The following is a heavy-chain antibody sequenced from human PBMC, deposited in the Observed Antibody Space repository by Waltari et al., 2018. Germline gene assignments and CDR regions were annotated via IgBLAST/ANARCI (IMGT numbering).Heavy chain of an antibody. V-gene: IGHV1-2*06. CDR3: ATTGDLYYENSRYGLLGY. D-gene: IGHD3-22*01. CDR2: INPNNGDT. Sequence: QVQLVQSGAEVKKPGASVKVSCKAAGYSFNDYYIYWVRQAPGQGLDWMRRINPNNGDTAYAQRSQGSVTMTRDTSISTAYMELSSLTSDDTAVYYCATTGDLYYENSRYGLLGYWGQGTRVTVSS. J-gene: IGHJ4*02. CDR1: GYSFNDYY.